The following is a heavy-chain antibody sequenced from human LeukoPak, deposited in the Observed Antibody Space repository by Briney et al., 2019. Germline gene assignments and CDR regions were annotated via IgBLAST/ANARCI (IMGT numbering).Heavy chain of an antibody. CDR3: AKGRYYYDSSDAFDI. Sequence: GGSLRLSCAASGFTFTSYAMSWVRQAPGEGLEWVSAISGSGGSTYYADSVKGRFTISRDNSKNALYLQMNSLRAEDTAVYYCAKGRYYYDSSDAFDIWGQGTMVTVSS. CDR1: GFTFTSYA. D-gene: IGHD3-22*01. CDR2: ISGSGGST. V-gene: IGHV3-23*01. J-gene: IGHJ3*02.